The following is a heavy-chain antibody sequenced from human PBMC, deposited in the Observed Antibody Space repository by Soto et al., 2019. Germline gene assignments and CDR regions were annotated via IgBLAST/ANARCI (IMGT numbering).Heavy chain of an antibody. V-gene: IGHV4-59*08. CDR1: GGSISSYY. J-gene: IGHJ4*02. D-gene: IGHD5-18*01. CDR3: ARALGYSYGYYFDY. CDR2: IYYSGST. Sequence: QVQLQESGPGLVKPSETLSLTCTVSGGSISSYYWSWIRQPPGKGLEWIGYIYYSGSTNYNPSLKSRVTLSVDTSKNQFSLKLSSVTAADTAVYYCARALGYSYGYYFDYWGQGTLVTVSS.